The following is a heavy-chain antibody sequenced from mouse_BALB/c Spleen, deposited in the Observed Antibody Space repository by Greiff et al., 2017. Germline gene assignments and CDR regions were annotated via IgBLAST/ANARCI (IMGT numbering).Heavy chain of an antibody. CDR3: AREDYYRYDGFDY. CDR2: IYPGNVNT. V-gene: IGHV1S56*01. J-gene: IGHJ2*01. Sequence: VQLQQSGPELVKPGASVRISCKASGYTFTSYYIHWVKQRPGQGLEWIGWIYPGNVNTKYNEKFKGKATLTADKSSSTAYMQLSSLTSEDSAVYFCAREDYYRYDGFDYWGQGTTLTVSS. D-gene: IGHD2-14*01. CDR1: GYTFTSYY.